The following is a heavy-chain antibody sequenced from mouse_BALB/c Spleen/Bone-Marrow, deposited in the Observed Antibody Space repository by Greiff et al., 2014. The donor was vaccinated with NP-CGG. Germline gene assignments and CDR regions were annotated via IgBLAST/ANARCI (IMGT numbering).Heavy chain of an antibody. D-gene: IGHD2-4*01. CDR1: GYSITSDYA. Sequence: EVQVEESGPGLVKPSPSVSLTCTVTGYSITSDYAWYWIRQFPGNKLEWIGYISYSGSTSYNPSLKSLNTITPDTSKNQFFLQLNSVTTEDTATYYCARDDYGVWGAGTTVTVSS. CDR2: ISYSGST. J-gene: IGHJ1*01. CDR3: ARDDYGV. V-gene: IGHV3-2*02.